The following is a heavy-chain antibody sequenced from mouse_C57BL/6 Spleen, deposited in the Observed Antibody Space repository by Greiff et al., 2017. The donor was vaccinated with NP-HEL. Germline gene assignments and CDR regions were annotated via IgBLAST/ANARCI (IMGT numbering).Heavy chain of an antibody. D-gene: IGHD4-1*01. CDR3: ARRELGRRGFAY. V-gene: IGHV1-63*01. CDR2: IYPGGGYT. J-gene: IGHJ3*01. CDR1: GYTFTNYW. Sequence: VQLQESGAELVRPGTSVKMSCKASGYTFTNYWIGWAKQRPGHGLEWIGDIYPGGGYTNYNQTLKDKATLTVDTSSSTAYMQFSSLTSEDSAIYYCARRELGRRGFAYWGQGTLVTVSA.